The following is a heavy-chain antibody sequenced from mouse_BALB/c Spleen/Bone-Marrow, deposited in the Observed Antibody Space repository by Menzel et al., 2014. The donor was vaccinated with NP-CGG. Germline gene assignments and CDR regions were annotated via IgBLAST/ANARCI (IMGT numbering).Heavy chain of an antibody. CDR2: INPSNGRT. J-gene: IGHJ4*01. CDR1: GYTFASYW. Sequence: QVQLQQSGAELVKPGASVELSCKASGYTFASYWMHWVQQRPGQGLEWIGEINPSNGRTNYNEKFKSKATLTVDKSSSTAYMQLSSLTSEDSAVYYCAREGNYYGSIAMDYWGQGTSVTVSS. CDR3: AREGNYYGSIAMDY. D-gene: IGHD1-1*01. V-gene: IGHV1S81*02.